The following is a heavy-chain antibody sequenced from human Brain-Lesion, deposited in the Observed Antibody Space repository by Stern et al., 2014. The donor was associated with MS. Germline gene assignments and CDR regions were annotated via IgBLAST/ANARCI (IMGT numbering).Heavy chain of an antibody. V-gene: IGHV3-9*01. CDR2: ISWNSGTI. CDR1: GFTFDDYA. D-gene: IGHD1-14*01. Sequence: VQLGQSGGDLVQPGRSPRLSCAAFGFTFDDYAMHWVRQAPGKGLEWVAGISWNSGTIGYADSVKGRFTTSRDNAYSSLYLQMNSLRPEDTALYYCARDITGSSAYFAYWGQGTLVTVSS. J-gene: IGHJ4*02. CDR3: ARDITGSSAYFAY.